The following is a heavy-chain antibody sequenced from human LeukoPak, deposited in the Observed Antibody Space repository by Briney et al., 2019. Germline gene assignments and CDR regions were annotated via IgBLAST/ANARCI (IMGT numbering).Heavy chain of an antibody. J-gene: IGHJ4*02. CDR1: GVSISSYY. Sequence: SETLSLTCTVSGVSISSYYWSWIRQPAGKGLEWIGRIYTSGSTNYNPSLKSRVTMSVDTSKNQFSLKLSSVTAADTAVYYCARGYCTNAVCSLGPTQAWGQGTLVTVSS. D-gene: IGHD2-8*01. V-gene: IGHV4-4*07. CDR3: ARGYCTNAVCSLGPTQA. CDR2: IYTSGST.